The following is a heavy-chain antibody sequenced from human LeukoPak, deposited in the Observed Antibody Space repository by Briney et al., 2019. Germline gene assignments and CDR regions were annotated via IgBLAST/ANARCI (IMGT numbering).Heavy chain of an antibody. J-gene: IGHJ4*02. CDR3: ARRSWEYCSSTSCSYFDY. Sequence: SETLSLTCAVSGGSISSGSYYWSWIRQPPGKGLEWIGEINHSGSTNYNLSLKSRVTISVDTSKNQFSLKLSSVTAADTAVYYCARRSWEYCSSTSCSYFDYWGQGTLVTVSS. V-gene: IGHV4-39*07. CDR2: INHSGST. D-gene: IGHD2-2*01. CDR1: GGSISSGSYY.